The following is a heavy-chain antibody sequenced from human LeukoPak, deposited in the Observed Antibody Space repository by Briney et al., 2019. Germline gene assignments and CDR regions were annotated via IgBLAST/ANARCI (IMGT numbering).Heavy chain of an antibody. J-gene: IGHJ6*04. V-gene: IGHV3-9*01. CDR3: AELGIAMIGGV. CDR1: GFGFEDYA. Sequence: GGSLRLSCAASGFGFEDYAMHWVRQTPGKGLEWVSGISWNSGSIGYADSVKGRFTISRDNAKNSLYLQMNSLRAEDTAVYYCAELGIAMIGGVWGKGTTVTISS. CDR2: ISWNSGSI. D-gene: IGHD3-10*02.